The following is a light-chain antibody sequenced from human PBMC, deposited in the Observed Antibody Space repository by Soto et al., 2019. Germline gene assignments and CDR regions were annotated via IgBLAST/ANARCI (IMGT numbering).Light chain of an antibody. CDR3: QQYNTRWT. Sequence: EIVMTQSPATLSVSPGERATLSCRARQSVGSNLAWYQQKPGQAPRLLIYGASTRAAGIPARFSGSGSGTESTLIISSLQSEDSAVYFCQQYNTRWTFGPGTKVEIK. CDR2: GAS. J-gene: IGKJ1*01. V-gene: IGKV3-15*01. CDR1: QSVGSN.